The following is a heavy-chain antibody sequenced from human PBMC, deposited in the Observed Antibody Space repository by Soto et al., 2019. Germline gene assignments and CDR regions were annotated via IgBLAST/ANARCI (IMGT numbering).Heavy chain of an antibody. CDR1: GFPSSTYGFSTYA. Sequence: EVPLLQSGGGLVQPGGSLRLSCLASGFPSSTYGFSTYAMTWVRQPPGKGLEWVSVITGSGGHSYYADSVKGRFTISRDNSRNTLFLQMDSLRTDDTAVYFCAKGTSSEFLLSFDDWGHGTLVTVSS. D-gene: IGHD3-10*01. V-gene: IGHV3-23*01. J-gene: IGHJ4*01. CDR3: AKGTSSEFLLSFDD. CDR2: ITGSGGHS.